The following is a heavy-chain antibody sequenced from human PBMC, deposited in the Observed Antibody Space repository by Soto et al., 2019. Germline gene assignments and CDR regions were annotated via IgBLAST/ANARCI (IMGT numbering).Heavy chain of an antibody. Sequence: QITLNESGPTVVRPTETLTLTCRFSGFSLTTSGVGVGWIRQSPGKAPEWLALIYWDDDKRYSASLKSRLTITTDTSKNHVVLTVSDLDPTDTATYYCAHRVLRTVFGLVTTTAIYFHFWGQGTPVAVSS. CDR1: GFSLTTSGVG. D-gene: IGHD3-3*01. V-gene: IGHV2-5*02. CDR3: AHRVLRTVFGLVTTTAIYFHF. CDR2: IYWDDDK. J-gene: IGHJ4*02.